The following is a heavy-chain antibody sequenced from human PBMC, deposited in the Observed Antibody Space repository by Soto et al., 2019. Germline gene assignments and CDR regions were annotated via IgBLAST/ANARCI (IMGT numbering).Heavy chain of an antibody. V-gene: IGHV6-1*01. J-gene: IGHJ5*02. CDR2: TYYRSKWYN. Sequence: SQTLSLTCVISGDSVSSNSAAWNWIRQSPSRGLEWLGRTYYRSKWYNDYAVSVRSRITINPDTSKNQFSLQLNSVTPEDTAVYYCARGIAAGRGEWRDPWGQGTMVTVSS. D-gene: IGHD6-13*01. CDR1: GDSVSSNSAA. CDR3: ARGIAAGRGEWRDP.